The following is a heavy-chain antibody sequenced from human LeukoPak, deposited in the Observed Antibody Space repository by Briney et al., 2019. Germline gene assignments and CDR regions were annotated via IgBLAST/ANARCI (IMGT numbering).Heavy chain of an antibody. CDR2: IYYSGST. J-gene: IGHJ4*02. CDR1: GGSISSGGYY. D-gene: IGHD7-27*01. V-gene: IGHV4-31*03. Sequence: SQTLSLTCTVSGGSISSGGYYWSWIRQHPGKGLEWIGYIYYSGSTYYNPSLKSRVTISVDTSKNQFSLKLSSVTAADTAVYYCARNSANWDQKGDYWGQGTPVTVSS. CDR3: ARNSANWDQKGDY.